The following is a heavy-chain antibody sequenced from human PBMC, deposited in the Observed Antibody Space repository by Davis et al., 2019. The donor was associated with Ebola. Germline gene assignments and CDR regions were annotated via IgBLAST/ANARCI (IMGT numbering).Heavy chain of an antibody. CDR2: IIPILGIA. CDR1: GGTFSSYA. J-gene: IGHJ4*02. D-gene: IGHD3-22*01. V-gene: IGHV1-69*04. CDR3: ARDPNYYDRSTPDY. Sequence: SVKVSCKASGGTFSSYAISWVRQAPGQGLEWMGRIIPILGIANYAQKFQGRVTITADKSTSTAYMELSSLRSEDTAVYYCARDPNYYDRSTPDYWGQGTLVTVSS.